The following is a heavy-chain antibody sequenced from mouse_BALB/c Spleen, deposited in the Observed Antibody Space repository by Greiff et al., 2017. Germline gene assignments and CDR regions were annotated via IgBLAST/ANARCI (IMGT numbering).Heavy chain of an antibody. J-gene: IGHJ2*01. CDR2: ISSGGST. D-gene: IGHD1-1*01. Sequence: EVKVVESGGGLVKPGGSLKLSCAASGFTFSSYAMSWVRQTPEKRLEWVASISSGGSTYYPDSVKGRFTISRDNARNILYLQMSSLRSEDTAMYYCARSYYYGNSYFDYWGQGTTLTVSS. CDR1: GFTFSSYA. CDR3: ARSYYYGNSYFDY. V-gene: IGHV5-6-5*01.